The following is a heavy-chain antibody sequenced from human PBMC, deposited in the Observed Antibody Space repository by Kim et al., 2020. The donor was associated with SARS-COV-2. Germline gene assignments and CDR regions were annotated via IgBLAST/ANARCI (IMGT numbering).Heavy chain of an antibody. CDR1: GYTFTSYD. CDR3: ARGGYCSSTSCYISTVDY. CDR2: MNPNSGNT. J-gene: IGHJ4*02. D-gene: IGHD2-2*02. V-gene: IGHV1-8*01. Sequence: ASVKVSCKASGYTFTSYDINWVRQATGQGLEWMGWMNPNSGNTGYAQKFQGRVTMTRNTSISTAYMELSSLRSEDTAVYYCARGGYCSSTSCYISTVDYWGQGTLVTVSS.